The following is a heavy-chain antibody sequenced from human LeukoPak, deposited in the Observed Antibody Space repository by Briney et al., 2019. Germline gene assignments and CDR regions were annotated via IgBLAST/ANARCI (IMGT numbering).Heavy chain of an antibody. CDR2: INPNSGDT. Sequence: ASVTVSCKASGYTFTGYYMHWVRQAPGQGFEWMGRINPNSGDTNYAQKFQGRVTMTRDTSISTAHMELSRLRSDDTAVYYCARANPLYCSSTTCLFDYWGQGTLVTVSS. D-gene: IGHD2-2*01. V-gene: IGHV1-2*06. CDR1: GYTFTGYY. CDR3: ARANPLYCSSTTCLFDY. J-gene: IGHJ4*02.